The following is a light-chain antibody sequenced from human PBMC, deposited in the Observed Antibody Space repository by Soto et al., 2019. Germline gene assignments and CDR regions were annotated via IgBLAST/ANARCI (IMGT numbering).Light chain of an antibody. CDR2: GAS. Sequence: VMTQSLDTVSVSPGERATLSCRASQSVSSNLAWYQQKLGQAPRLLIYGASTRATGIPDRFSGSGSGTDFTLTIDSLQSEDFAIYFCQQYNNWPGTFGGGTKVDI. V-gene: IGKV3D-15*01. CDR3: QQYNNWPGT. CDR1: QSVSSN. J-gene: IGKJ4*01.